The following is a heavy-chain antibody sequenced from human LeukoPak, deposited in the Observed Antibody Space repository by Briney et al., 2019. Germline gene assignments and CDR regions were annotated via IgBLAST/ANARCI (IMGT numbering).Heavy chain of an antibody. Sequence: PGGCLRLSRAASGFTFSNHGTNCVRQAPGRGLEWGSGISTSGDITYYAESVKGRFTISRDNSKNTLYLEVISLAAEDMAVYYCAKDDAWLRFGEWSQGTLVTVSS. J-gene: IGHJ4*02. CDR1: GFTFSNHG. CDR2: ISTSGDIT. D-gene: IGHD3-10*01. V-gene: IGHV3-23*01. CDR3: AKDDAWLRFGE.